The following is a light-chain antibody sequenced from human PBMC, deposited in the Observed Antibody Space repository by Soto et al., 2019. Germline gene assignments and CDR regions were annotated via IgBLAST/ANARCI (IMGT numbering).Light chain of an antibody. V-gene: IGKV1-5*03. Sequence: DIQMTQSPSTLSASVGDRVTITCRASQSITSWLAWYQQKPGKPPNLLIYKASSLQSGVPSRFSGSGSGTEFTLTISSLQPDDFATYYCQQYNSYSLTFGGGTKVDIK. CDR1: QSITSW. CDR2: KAS. J-gene: IGKJ4*01. CDR3: QQYNSYSLT.